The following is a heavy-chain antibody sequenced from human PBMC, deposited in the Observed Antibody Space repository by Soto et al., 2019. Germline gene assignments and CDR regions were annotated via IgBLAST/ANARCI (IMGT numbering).Heavy chain of an antibody. Sequence: ASVKVSCKASGGTFSSYAISWVRQAPGQGLEWMGGIIPIFGTANYAQKFQGRVTITADESTSTAYMELSSLRSEDTAVYYCASANTYCSSTSCYEPRGYYYYYGMDVWGKGTTVTVSS. CDR3: ASANTYCSSTSCYEPRGYYYYYGMDV. CDR1: GGTFSSYA. V-gene: IGHV1-69*13. CDR2: IIPIFGTA. J-gene: IGHJ6*04. D-gene: IGHD2-2*01.